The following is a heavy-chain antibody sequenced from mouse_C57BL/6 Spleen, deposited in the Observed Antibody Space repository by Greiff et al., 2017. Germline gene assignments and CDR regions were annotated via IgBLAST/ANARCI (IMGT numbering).Heavy chain of an antibody. D-gene: IGHD3-2*02. J-gene: IGHJ4*01. CDR2: IDPETGGT. CDR3: TRQATLVFYAMDY. V-gene: IGHV1-15*01. Sequence: VKLQESGAELVRPGASVTLSCKASGYTFTDYEMHWVKQTPVHGLEWIGAIDPETGGTAYNQKFKGKAILTADKSSSTAYMELRSLTSEDSAVYYCTRQATLVFYAMDYWGQGTSVTVSS. CDR1: GYTFTDYE.